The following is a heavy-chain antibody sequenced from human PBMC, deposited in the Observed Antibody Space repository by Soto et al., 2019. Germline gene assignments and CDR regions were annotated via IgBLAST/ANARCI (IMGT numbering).Heavy chain of an antibody. CDR1: GGSISDYY. CDR2: VYYSGRT. V-gene: IGHV4-59*08. CDR3: ARQAID. Sequence: QVQLQESGPGLVKPSETLSLTCTVSGGSISDYYWSWFRQAPGKGLDWIGYVYYSGRTNYNPSLQSRVTMSVDTSKNQFSLKLSSVTAADTAVYYCARQAIDWGQGTLVTVSS. J-gene: IGHJ4*02.